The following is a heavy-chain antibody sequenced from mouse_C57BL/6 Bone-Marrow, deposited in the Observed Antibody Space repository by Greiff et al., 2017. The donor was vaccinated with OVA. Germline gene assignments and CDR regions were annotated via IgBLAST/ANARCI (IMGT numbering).Heavy chain of an antibody. V-gene: IGHV2-2*01. CDR2: IWSGGST. CDR1: GFSLTSYG. CDR3: ARNYPNWDVNAMDY. J-gene: IGHJ4*01. D-gene: IGHD4-1*01. Sequence: QVQLKESGPGLVQPSQSLSITCTVSGFSLTSYGVHWVRQSPGKGLEWLGVIWSGGSTDYNAAFISRLSISKDNSKSQVFFKMNSLQADDTAIYYCARNYPNWDVNAMDYWGQGTSVTVSS.